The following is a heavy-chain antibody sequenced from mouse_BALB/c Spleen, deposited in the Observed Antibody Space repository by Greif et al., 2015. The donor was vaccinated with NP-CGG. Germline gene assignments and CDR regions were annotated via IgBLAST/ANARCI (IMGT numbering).Heavy chain of an antibody. CDR2: INPSNGRT. J-gene: IGHJ2*01. Sequence: VKLMESGAELVKPGASVKLSCKASGYTFTSYWMHWVKQRPGQGLEWIGEINPSNGRTNYNEKFKSKATLTVDKSSSTAYMQLSSLTSEDSAVYYGARFTTANFDYWGQGTTLTVSS. D-gene: IGHD1-2*01. CDR3: ARFTTANFDY. V-gene: IGHV1S81*02. CDR1: GYTFTSYW.